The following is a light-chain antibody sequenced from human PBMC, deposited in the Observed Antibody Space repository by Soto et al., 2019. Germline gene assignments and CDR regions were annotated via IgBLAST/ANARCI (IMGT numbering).Light chain of an antibody. Sequence: QSVLTQPPSVSGAPGQRVTISCPGSSSNIGAGYHVHWYQQLPGAAPKLLIFGDINRPSGVPDRFSGSKSGTSASLAITGLQADDAADYYCQSSDSRLSGSDVFGTGTKVTV. CDR1: SSNIGAGYH. CDR2: GDI. J-gene: IGLJ1*01. CDR3: QSSDSRLSGSDV. V-gene: IGLV1-40*01.